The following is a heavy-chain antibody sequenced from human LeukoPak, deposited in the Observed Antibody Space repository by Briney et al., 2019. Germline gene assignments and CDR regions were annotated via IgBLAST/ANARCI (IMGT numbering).Heavy chain of an antibody. CDR2: IYYSGST. V-gene: IGHV4-59*12. Sequence: SETLSLTCTVSGGSISSYYWSWIRQPPGKGLEWIGYIYYSGSTNYNPSLKSRVTISVDTSKSQFSLKLNSVTAADTAVYYCARGYSGYDPFDYWGQGTLVTVSS. D-gene: IGHD5-12*01. J-gene: IGHJ4*02. CDR1: GGSISSYY. CDR3: ARGYSGYDPFDY.